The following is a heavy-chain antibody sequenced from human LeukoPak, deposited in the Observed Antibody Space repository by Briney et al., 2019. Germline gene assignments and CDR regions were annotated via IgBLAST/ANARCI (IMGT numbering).Heavy chain of an antibody. D-gene: IGHD1-26*01. Sequence: ASVKVSRKASGYTFTSYGISWVRQAPGQGLEWMGWISAYNGNTNYAQKLQGRITMTTDTSTSTAYMELRSLRSDDTAVYYCARGPRQWEPYHYFDYWGQGTLVTVSS. CDR2: ISAYNGNT. CDR1: GYTFTSYG. V-gene: IGHV1-18*01. J-gene: IGHJ4*02. CDR3: ARGPRQWEPYHYFDY.